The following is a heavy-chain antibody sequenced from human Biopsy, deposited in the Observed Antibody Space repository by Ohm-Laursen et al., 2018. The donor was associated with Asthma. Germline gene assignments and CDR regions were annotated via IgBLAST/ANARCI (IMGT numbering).Heavy chain of an antibody. J-gene: IGHJ4*02. CDR2: MYYGETT. D-gene: IGHD2-2*01. V-gene: IGHV4-39*01. CDR1: GASITSGAYY. Sequence: SETLSLTCTVSGASITSGAYYWGWIRQPPGKGLEWIGSMYYGETTYYSPSLKSRVTISVDTSKNQFSLILSSVTAADTAVYYCARHDHRWDTYADFWGQGTLVTVSS. CDR3: ARHDHRWDTYADF.